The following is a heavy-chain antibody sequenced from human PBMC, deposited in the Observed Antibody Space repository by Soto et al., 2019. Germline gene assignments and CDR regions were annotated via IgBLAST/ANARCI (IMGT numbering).Heavy chain of an antibody. CDR3: ARDKGYGVGWSSSSGMDF. CDR2: ISGYNGNT. V-gene: IGHV1-18*01. Sequence: QVQLVQSGAEVMTPGASVKVSCKASGYTFSNFGLSWVRQAPGQGLEWMGWISGYNGNTNSAEKFQGRVTMTTDTSTSTAYMEARSLTSDDTAVYYCARDKGYGVGWSSSSGMDFWGQGTTVTFSS. J-gene: IGHJ6*02. CDR1: GYTFSNFG. D-gene: IGHD1-1*01.